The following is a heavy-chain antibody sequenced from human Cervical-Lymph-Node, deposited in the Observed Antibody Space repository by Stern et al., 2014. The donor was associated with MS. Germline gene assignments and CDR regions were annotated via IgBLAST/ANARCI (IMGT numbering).Heavy chain of an antibody. CDR3: ATAWDSGSYYGNWFDP. Sequence: VQLVESGGGVVQPGRSLRLSCAASGFSFSTYVMHGVRQGPGKGLEWGTLISYDGRNTYYDDSVKGRFTIPRDNSKNTLYLQMNSLRAEDTAVYYCATAWDSGSYYGNWFDPWGQGTLVTVSS. CDR2: ISYDGRNT. V-gene: IGHV3-30*04. CDR1: GFSFSTYV. D-gene: IGHD1-26*01. J-gene: IGHJ5*02.